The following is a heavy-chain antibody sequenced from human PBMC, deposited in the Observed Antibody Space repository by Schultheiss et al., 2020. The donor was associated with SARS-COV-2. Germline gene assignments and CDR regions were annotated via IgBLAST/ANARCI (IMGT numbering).Heavy chain of an antibody. Sequence: SETLSLTCAVSGYSISSGYYWGWIRQPPGKGLEWIGSIYHSGSTYYNPSLKSRVTISVDTSQNQFSLKLSSVTAADTAVYYCARTGHYFDNSGIDYWGQGTLVTVSS. J-gene: IGHJ4*02. V-gene: IGHV4-38-2*01. CDR2: IYHSGST. CDR1: GYSISSGYY. CDR3: ARTGHYFDNSGIDY. D-gene: IGHD3-22*01.